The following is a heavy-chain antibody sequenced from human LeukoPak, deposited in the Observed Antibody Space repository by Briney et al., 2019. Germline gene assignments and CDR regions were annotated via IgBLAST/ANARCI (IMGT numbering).Heavy chain of an antibody. CDR3: ARAGIAASFDI. CDR1: GFTFSDYE. J-gene: IGHJ3*02. Sequence: GGSLRLSCAASGFTFSDYEMNWVRQAPGKGLEWVSHISSSGSTIYYADSVKGRFTISRDNAKNSLYLQMNSLRAEDTAVYYCARAGIAASFDIWGQGTMVTVSS. D-gene: IGHD6-13*01. CDR2: ISSSGSTI. V-gene: IGHV3-48*03.